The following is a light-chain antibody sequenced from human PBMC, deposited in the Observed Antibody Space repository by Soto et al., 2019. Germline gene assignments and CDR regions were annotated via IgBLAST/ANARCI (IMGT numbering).Light chain of an antibody. CDR1: QDINNF. Sequence: DIQITQSPSSLSASVGDRVTITCQASQDINNFLHWYQQKPGKAPMLLIYDASNLETGVPSRFSGRGSGTYFTLTISGLQPEDFATYYCQQFDTLPFTFGPGTKVDI. CDR2: DAS. CDR3: QQFDTLPFT. V-gene: IGKV1-33*01. J-gene: IGKJ3*01.